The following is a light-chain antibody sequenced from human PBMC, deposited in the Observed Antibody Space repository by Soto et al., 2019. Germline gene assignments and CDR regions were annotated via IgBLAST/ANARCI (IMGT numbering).Light chain of an antibody. Sequence: QSALTQPPSVSGSPGQSVAISCTGTSSDVGNYNRVSWYQQPPGTAPKLMIYEVNNRPSGVPDRFSGSKSGNTASLTISGLQAEDEGDYYCCSYTTSSTYVFGTGTKLTVL. CDR3: CSYTTSSTYV. CDR1: SSDVGNYNR. CDR2: EVN. J-gene: IGLJ1*01. V-gene: IGLV2-18*02.